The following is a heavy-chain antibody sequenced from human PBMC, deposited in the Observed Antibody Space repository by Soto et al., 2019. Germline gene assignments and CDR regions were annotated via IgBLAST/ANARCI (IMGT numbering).Heavy chain of an antibody. J-gene: IGHJ4*02. CDR1: GYNFAGYW. CDR3: ARGGVSTRTFDY. CDR2: IYPSDSDT. D-gene: IGHD3-3*01. V-gene: IGHV5-51*01. Sequence: GESLKISCKGSGYNFAGYWIAWVRQLPGKGLELMGIIYPSDSDTRYRPSFQGQVTISADKSISSAYLQWSSLRASDTAMYYCARGGVSTRTFDYWGQGTPVTV.